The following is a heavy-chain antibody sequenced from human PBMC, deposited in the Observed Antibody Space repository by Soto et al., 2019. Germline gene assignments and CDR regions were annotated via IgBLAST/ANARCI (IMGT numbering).Heavy chain of an antibody. CDR1: GFTFSSYS. CDR2: ISSTSSTI. CDR3: ARVRKIYYYYDMDV. V-gene: IGHV3-48*01. J-gene: IGHJ6*02. Sequence: GGSLRLSCAASGFTFSSYSMNWVRQAPGEGLEWVSYISSTSSTIFYADSVKGRFTISRDNAKNSLYLQMNSLRAEDTAVYYCARVRKIYYYYDMDVWGQGTTVTVSS.